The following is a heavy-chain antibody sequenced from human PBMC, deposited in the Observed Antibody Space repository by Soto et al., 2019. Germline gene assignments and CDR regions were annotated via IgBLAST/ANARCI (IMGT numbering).Heavy chain of an antibody. CDR1: GGSFSGYY. J-gene: IGHJ6*02. D-gene: IGHD4-17*01. Sequence: PSETLSLTCAVYGGSFSGYYWSWIRQPPGKGLEWIGEINHSGSTNYNPSLKSRVTISVDTSKNQFSLKLSSVTAADTAVYYCARGYPYGDYRYYYYGMDVWGQGTTVTVSS. CDR3: ARGYPYGDYRYYYYGMDV. CDR2: INHSGST. V-gene: IGHV4-34*01.